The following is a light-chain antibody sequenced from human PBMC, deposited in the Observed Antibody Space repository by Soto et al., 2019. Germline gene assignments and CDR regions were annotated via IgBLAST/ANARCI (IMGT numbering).Light chain of an antibody. J-gene: IGLJ2*01. CDR3: SSYTSSSTLVL. CDR2: AVS. CDR1: SSDVGGYNY. V-gene: IGLV2-14*03. Sequence: QSVLTQPASVSGSPGQSITISCTGTSSDVGGYNYVSWYQQHTGKAPKLMIYAVSDRPSGVSNRFSGSKSGDTASLTISGLQAEDEADYYCSSYTSSSTLVLFGGGTQLTVL.